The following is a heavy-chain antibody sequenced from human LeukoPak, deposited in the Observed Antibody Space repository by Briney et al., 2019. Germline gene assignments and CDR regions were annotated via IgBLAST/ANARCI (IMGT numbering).Heavy chain of an antibody. D-gene: IGHD4-11*01. J-gene: IGHJ4*02. CDR1: GFTFSSYW. Sequence: GGSLRLSCAASGFTFSSYWMSWVRQAPGKGLEWVANIKQDGSGKYYVDSVKGRFTISRDSAKNSLYLQMNSLRAEDTAVYYCASESTVTLTGYWGQGTLVTVSS. CDR3: ASESTVTLTGY. V-gene: IGHV3-7*01. CDR2: IKQDGSGK.